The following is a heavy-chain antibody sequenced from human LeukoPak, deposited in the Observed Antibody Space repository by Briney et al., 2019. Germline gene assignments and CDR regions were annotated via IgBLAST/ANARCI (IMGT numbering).Heavy chain of an antibody. D-gene: IGHD3-10*01. CDR1: GYTFTSYG. Sequence: ASVKVSCKASGYTFTSYGISWVRQAPGQGLEWMGWISAYNGNTNYAQKLRGRVTMTTDTSTSTAYMELRSLRSDDTAVYYCARAPTFYGSGSYYNVPDYWGQGTLVTVSS. CDR3: ARAPTFYGSGSYYNVPDY. V-gene: IGHV1-18*01. CDR2: ISAYNGNT. J-gene: IGHJ4*02.